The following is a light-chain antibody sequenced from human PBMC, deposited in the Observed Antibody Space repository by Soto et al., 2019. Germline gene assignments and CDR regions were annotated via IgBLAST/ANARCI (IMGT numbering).Light chain of an antibody. CDR1: QSISSW. CDR2: KAS. CDR3: QPYNSYWT. Sequence: DIQMTQSPSTLSASVGDRVTITCRASQSISSWLAWYQQKAGKAPKLLIYKASSLESGVPSRFSGSGSGTAFTLTISSLQPDDFATYYCQPYNSYWTFGQGTKVEIK. V-gene: IGKV1-5*03. J-gene: IGKJ1*01.